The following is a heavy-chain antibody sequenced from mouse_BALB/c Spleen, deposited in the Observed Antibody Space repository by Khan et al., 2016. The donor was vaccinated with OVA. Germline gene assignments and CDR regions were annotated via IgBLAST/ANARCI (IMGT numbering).Heavy chain of an antibody. CDR1: GDSITSGF. CDR3: ARSTYGYAFAY. J-gene: IGHJ3*01. D-gene: IGHD2-14*01. Sequence: EVQFQESGPGLVQPSQTLSLTCSVTGDSITSGFWSWIRKFPGHKLEYMGYMIYSGYTYYNPSLKRRFSITRHTSKNQYYLQLNSVTTEDTATYYCARSTYGYAFAYWGQGTLVTVSA. V-gene: IGHV3-8*02. CDR2: MIYSGYT.